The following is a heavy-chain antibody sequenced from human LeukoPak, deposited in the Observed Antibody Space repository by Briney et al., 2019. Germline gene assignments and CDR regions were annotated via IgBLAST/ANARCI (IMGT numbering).Heavy chain of an antibody. CDR3: ARGRHIVVVTAITEFDY. CDR1: GYTFTSYY. D-gene: IGHD2-21*02. J-gene: IGHJ4*02. Sequence: ASVKVSCKASGYTFTSYYIHWVRQAPGQGLEWMGIINPSGGSTSYAQKFQGRVTMTRDMSTSTVYMELSSLRSEDTAVYYCARGRHIVVVTAITEFDYWGQGTLVTVSS. V-gene: IGHV1-46*01. CDR2: INPSGGST.